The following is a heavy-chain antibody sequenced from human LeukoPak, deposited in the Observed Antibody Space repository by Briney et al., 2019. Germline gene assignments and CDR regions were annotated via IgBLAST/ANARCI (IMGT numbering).Heavy chain of an antibody. CDR2: INWNGGST. Sequence: PGGSLRLSCAASGFTFDDYGMSRVRQAPGKGLQWVSGINWNGGSTGYADSVKGRFTISRDNAKNSLYLQMNSLRAEDTALYYCARDPGTTRYYYYMDVWGKGTTVTISS. CDR1: GFTFDDYG. V-gene: IGHV3-20*04. CDR3: ARDPGTTRYYYYMDV. J-gene: IGHJ6*03. D-gene: IGHD1-7*01.